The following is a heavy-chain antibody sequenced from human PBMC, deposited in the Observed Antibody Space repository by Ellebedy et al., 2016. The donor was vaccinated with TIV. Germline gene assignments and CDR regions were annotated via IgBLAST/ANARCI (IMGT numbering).Heavy chain of an antibody. CDR3: VRGTVKFGLGC. D-gene: IGHD3-16*01. Sequence: GESLKISCAASGFTFTTYWMNWVRQAPGKGLVWVSRVNSDGGTTHYADSVKGRFTISRDNAKNTLYLQMNSLRAEDTAVYYCVRGTVKFGLGCWGQGTLVTVSS. J-gene: IGHJ4*02. V-gene: IGHV3-74*01. CDR2: VNSDGGTT. CDR1: GFTFTTYW.